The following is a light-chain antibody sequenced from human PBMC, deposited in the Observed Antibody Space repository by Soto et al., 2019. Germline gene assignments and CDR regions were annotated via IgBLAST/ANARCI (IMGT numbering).Light chain of an antibody. CDR2: DTF. J-gene: IGLJ3*02. CDR1: TGAVTSDHY. Sequence: QAVVTQEPSLTVSPGGEVTLTCGSSTGAVTSDHYPYWFQQKPGQAPRTLLYDTFNKYSWTPARFSGSLLGEKAALTLSGAQPEDEAEYFCSLSYTGGGVFGGGTKVTVL. V-gene: IGLV7-46*01. CDR3: SLSYTGGGV.